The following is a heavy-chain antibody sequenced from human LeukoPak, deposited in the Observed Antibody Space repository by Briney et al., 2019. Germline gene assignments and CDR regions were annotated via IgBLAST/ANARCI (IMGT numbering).Heavy chain of an antibody. Sequence: ASVKVSCKASGYTFTSYAMHWVRQAPGQRLEGMGWINAGNGNTKYSQEFQGRGTITRDTSASKAYMELSSLTSEDMAVYYCARDKSGSYLNWFDPWGQGTLVTVSS. J-gene: IGHJ5*02. CDR3: ARDKSGSYLNWFDP. V-gene: IGHV1-3*03. CDR2: INAGNGNT. CDR1: GYTFTSYA. D-gene: IGHD1-26*01.